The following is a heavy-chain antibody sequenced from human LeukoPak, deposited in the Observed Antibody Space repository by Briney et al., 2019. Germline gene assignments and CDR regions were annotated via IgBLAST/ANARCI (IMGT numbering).Heavy chain of an antibody. J-gene: IGHJ4*02. Sequence: GGSLRLSCAASGFTFNSYGMHWVRQAPGKGLEWLTFIKYDGTNIKYADSVKGRFTISRDNAKNSLYLQMNSLRAEDTAVYYCAREPTYSSSWYTNCDYWGQGTLVTVSS. V-gene: IGHV3-30*02. D-gene: IGHD6-13*01. CDR1: GFTFNSYG. CDR2: IKYDGTNI. CDR3: AREPTYSSSWYTNCDY.